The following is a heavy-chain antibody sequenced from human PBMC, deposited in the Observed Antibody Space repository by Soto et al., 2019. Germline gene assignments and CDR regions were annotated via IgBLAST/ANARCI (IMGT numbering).Heavy chain of an antibody. CDR2: ISYDGSMN. CDR3: AREWSTSGDLDY. V-gene: IGHV3-30-3*01. CDR1: GFTFSSHS. Sequence: QVQLVESGGGVVQPGRSLRLSCAASGFTFSSHSIQWVRQAPGKGLEWVAVISYDGSMNYYADSVKGRFTISRDNSKNPAYLQMNSLRAEDTAVFYCAREWSTSGDLDYWGQGTLVIVSS. D-gene: IGHD3-10*01. J-gene: IGHJ4*02.